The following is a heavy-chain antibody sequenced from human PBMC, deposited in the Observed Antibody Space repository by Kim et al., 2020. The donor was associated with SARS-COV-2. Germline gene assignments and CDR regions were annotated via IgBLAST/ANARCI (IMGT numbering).Heavy chain of an antibody. CDR1: GFTFKNAW. CDR3: TRAPFSSGSI. V-gene: IGHV3-15*01. CDR2: IKPKTDGGTT. J-gene: IGHJ4*02. Sequence: GGSLRLSCAASGFTFKNAWMSWVRQAQGKGLEWVGRIKPKTDGGTTDYAAPVKGRFTISRDDSKNTLYLQMNSLKTEDTAVYYCTRAPFSSGSIWGQGALVTVSS. D-gene: IGHD3-10*01.